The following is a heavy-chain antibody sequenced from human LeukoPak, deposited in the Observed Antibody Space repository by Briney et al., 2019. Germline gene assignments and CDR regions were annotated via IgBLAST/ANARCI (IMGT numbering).Heavy chain of an antibody. D-gene: IGHD5-24*01. Sequence: GESLKISCKGSGYSFTSYWIGWVRQMPGKGLEWMGIIYPGDSDTRYSPSFQGQVTISADKSISTAYLQWSSLKASDTAMYYCARGRETGRDSYNNDAFDIWGQGTMVTVSS. CDR3: ARGRETGRDSYNNDAFDI. CDR2: IYPGDSDT. CDR1: GYSFTSYW. V-gene: IGHV5-51*01. J-gene: IGHJ3*02.